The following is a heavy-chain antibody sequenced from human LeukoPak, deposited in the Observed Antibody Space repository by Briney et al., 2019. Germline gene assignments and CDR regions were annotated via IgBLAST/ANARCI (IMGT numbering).Heavy chain of an antibody. V-gene: IGHV1-18*01. D-gene: IGHD2-15*01. Sequence: ASVKVSCKTSGYSFTTYSINWVRQAPGQGLEWMGRVSTYNGNTKSAQKFQGRVTMTTDTSTSTVYMELASLSSDDTASYYCVRDRCSGGNCAFDSWGQGTLVTVSS. CDR1: GYSFTTYS. J-gene: IGHJ4*02. CDR2: VSTYNGNT. CDR3: VRDRCSGGNCAFDS.